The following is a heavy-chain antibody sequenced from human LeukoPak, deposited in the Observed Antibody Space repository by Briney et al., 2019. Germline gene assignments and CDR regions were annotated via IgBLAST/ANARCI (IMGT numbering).Heavy chain of an antibody. D-gene: IGHD6-25*01. J-gene: IGHJ4*02. V-gene: IGHV4-34*01. CDR3: AREKRRVRLHSFFDY. CDR2: INHSGST. Sequence: SETLSLTCAVYGGSFSGYYWSWIRQPPGKGLEWIGEINHSGSTNYNPSLKSRVTISVDTSKNQFSLKLSSVTAADTAMYYCAREKRRVRLHSFFDYWGQGTLITVSS. CDR1: GGSFSGYY.